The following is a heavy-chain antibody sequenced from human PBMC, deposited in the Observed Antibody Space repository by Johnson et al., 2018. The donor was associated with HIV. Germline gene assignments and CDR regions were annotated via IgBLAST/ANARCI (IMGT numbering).Heavy chain of an antibody. Sequence: VQLVESGGGLVKPGGSLRLSCAASGITVGTNYMSWVRQAPGQGLEWVSVIFSVGDVYYADSVKGRFTISRDNSKNMVYLQMNSLRPEDTAVYYCARDGRDLVTRGSFDVWGQGTVVTVSS. D-gene: IGHD3-9*01. CDR3: ARDGRDLVTRGSFDV. CDR2: IFSVGDV. CDR1: GITVGTNY. V-gene: IGHV3-66*02. J-gene: IGHJ3*01.